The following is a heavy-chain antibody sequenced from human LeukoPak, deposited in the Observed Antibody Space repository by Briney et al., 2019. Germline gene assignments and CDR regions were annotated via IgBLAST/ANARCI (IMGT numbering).Heavy chain of an antibody. CDR1: GYTFTGHY. V-gene: IGHV1-8*03. J-gene: IGHJ5*02. CDR2: MNPNSGNT. CDR3: ARVVVVVPAAKIWFDP. D-gene: IGHD2-2*01. Sequence: ASVKVSCKASGYTFTGHYMHWVRQAPGQGLEWMGWMNPNSGNTGYAQKFQGRVTITRNTSISTAYMELSSLRSEDTAVYYCARVVVVVPAAKIWFDPWGQGTLVTVSS.